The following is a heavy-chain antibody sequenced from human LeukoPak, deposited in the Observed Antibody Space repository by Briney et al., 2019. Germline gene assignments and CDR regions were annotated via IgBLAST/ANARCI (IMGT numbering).Heavy chain of an antibody. CDR1: GFAFSNYG. D-gene: IGHD1-1*01. J-gene: IGHJ4*02. CDR2: IGSGGGTI. V-gene: IGHV3-48*02. Sequence: RGSPRLSCAASGFAFSNYGMSWVRQSPGKGLELVSYIGSGGGTISYADSVKGRFTISRDNAENSLYLQVNGLRDEDTAVYYCARYTNGFDYWGQGTSVTVSS. CDR3: ARYTNGFDY.